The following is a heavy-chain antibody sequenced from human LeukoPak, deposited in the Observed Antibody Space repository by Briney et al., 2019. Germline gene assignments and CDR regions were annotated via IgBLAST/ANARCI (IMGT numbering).Heavy chain of an antibody. CDR1: GRTFSSYA. D-gene: IGHD3-10*01. Sequence: SVKVSCKASGRTFSSYAISWVRQAPGQGLEWMGGIIPIFGTANYAQKFQGRVTITADESTSTAYMELSSLRSEDTAVYYCARGYYGSGIYYTLARRYYYYGMDVWGQGTTVTVSS. CDR2: IIPIFGTA. CDR3: ARGYYGSGIYYTLARRYYYYGMDV. V-gene: IGHV1-69*13. J-gene: IGHJ6*02.